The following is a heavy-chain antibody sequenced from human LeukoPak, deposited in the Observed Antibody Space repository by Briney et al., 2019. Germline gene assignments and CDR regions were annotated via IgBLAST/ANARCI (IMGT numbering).Heavy chain of an antibody. Sequence: KTSETLSLTCTVSGGSISTRNYYWGWIRQPPGRGLEWIGSVYSSGSIYYNPSLKSRVTISVDTSKNQFSLRLSSVTAADTAVYYCARDKGTSYLSSFDYWGQGTLVTVSS. J-gene: IGHJ4*02. D-gene: IGHD6-6*01. CDR1: GGSISTRNYY. CDR2: VYSSGSI. CDR3: ARDKGTSYLSSFDY. V-gene: IGHV4-39*07.